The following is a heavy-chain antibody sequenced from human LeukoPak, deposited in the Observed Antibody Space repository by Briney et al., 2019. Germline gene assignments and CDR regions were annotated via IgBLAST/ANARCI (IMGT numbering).Heavy chain of an antibody. CDR1: GGSFSGFY. V-gene: IGHV4-34*01. Sequence: SETLSLTCAVYGGSFSGFYWSWIRQPPGKGLEWIGEINHSGSTNYNPSLKSRVTISVDTSKNQFSLKLSSVTAADTAVYYCARLYSSGWYVGDYWGQGTLVTVSS. CDR2: INHSGST. J-gene: IGHJ4*02. D-gene: IGHD6-19*01. CDR3: ARLYSSGWYVGDY.